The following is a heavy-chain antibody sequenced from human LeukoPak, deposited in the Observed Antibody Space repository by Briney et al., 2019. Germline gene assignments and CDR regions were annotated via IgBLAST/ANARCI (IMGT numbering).Heavy chain of an antibody. CDR2: ISSDGSNK. J-gene: IGHJ4*02. D-gene: IGHD2-15*01. Sequence: GGSLRLSCAVSGFTFSHHGMHWVRQAPGKGVEGGAFISSDGSNKSYADSVKGGFTISRDSSKSTLYLQMDPLRPHDTAVYYCARDPSGNAYPCSSHHFHCWGQGTLVTVSS. V-gene: IGHV3-30*03. CDR1: GFTFSHHG. CDR3: ARDPSGNAYPCSSHHFHC.